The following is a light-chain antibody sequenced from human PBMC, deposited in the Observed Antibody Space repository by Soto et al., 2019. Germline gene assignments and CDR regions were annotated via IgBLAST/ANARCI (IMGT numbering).Light chain of an antibody. CDR1: QSVSSSS. Sequence: EIVLRQSPGTLSLSPGERATLSCSASQSVSSSSLAWYQQKRGQAAWLLIYGAFSRATGIPDRFSGRGSGTYFTITISRLEPEDFADYCCQLYGSSPPWTFGQGTKVESK. CDR3: QLYGSSPPWT. J-gene: IGKJ1*01. V-gene: IGKV3-20*01. CDR2: GAF.